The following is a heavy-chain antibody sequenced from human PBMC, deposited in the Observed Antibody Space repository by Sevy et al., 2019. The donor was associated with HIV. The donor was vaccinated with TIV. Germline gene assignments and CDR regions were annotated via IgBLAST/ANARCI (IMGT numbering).Heavy chain of an antibody. V-gene: IGHV1-18*01. Sequence: GESLKISCKASGYTFTSYGISWVRQAPGQGLEWMGWISAYNGNTNYAQKLQGRITMTTDTSTSTAYMELRSLRSDDTAVDYCGRAPLLVVVAAAPHNWFDPWGQGTLVTVSS. J-gene: IGHJ5*02. CDR1: GYTFTSYG. D-gene: IGHD2-15*01. CDR3: GRAPLLVVVAAAPHNWFDP. CDR2: ISAYNGNT.